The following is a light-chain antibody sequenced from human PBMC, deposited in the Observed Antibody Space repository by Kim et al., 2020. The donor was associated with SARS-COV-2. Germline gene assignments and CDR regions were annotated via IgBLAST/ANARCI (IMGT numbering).Light chain of an antibody. V-gene: IGLV3-19*01. CDR3: NSRDSSGNHLYVV. CDR2: GKN. Sequence: SSELTQDPAVSVALGQTVRITCQGDSLRSYYASWYQKKPGQAPGLVIYGKNNRPSGIPDRFSGASSGNTASLTITGAQAEGEADYYCNSRDSSGNHLYVV. J-gene: IGLJ2*01. CDR1: SLRSYY.